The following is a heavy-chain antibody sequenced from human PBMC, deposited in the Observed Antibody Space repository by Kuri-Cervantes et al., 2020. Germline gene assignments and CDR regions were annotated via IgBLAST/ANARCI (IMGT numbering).Heavy chain of an antibody. Sequence: GGSLRLSCAASGFRFDDYAMNWVRQAPGKGLEWVSHINWNSGNRNSGNIDYADSVKGRFTISRNNARNFLYVQMNSLRAEDTAVYYCAGSHYGSGSYYSSPVSNWFDPWGQGTLVTVSS. J-gene: IGHJ5*02. V-gene: IGHV3-9*01. CDR3: AGSHYGSGSYYSSPVSNWFDP. D-gene: IGHD3-10*01. CDR2: INWNSGNRNSGNI. CDR1: GFRFDDYA.